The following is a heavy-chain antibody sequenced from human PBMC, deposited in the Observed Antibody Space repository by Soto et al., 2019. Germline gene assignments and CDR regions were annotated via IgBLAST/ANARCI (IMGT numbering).Heavy chain of an antibody. CDR2: IYYSGST. V-gene: IGHV4-31*03. D-gene: IGHD2-15*01. CDR3: ARERGSSGGTLNWFDP. J-gene: IGHJ5*02. Sequence: TLSLTCTVSGGSISSGGYYWSWIRQHPGKGLEWIGYIYYSGSTYYNPSLKSRVTISVDTSKNQFSLKLSSVTAADTAVYYCARERGSSGGTLNWFDPWGQGTLVTVSS. CDR1: GGSISSGGYY.